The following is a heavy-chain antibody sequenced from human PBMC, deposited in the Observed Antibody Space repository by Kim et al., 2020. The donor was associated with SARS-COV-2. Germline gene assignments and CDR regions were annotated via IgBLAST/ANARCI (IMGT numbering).Heavy chain of an antibody. D-gene: IGHD3-10*01. J-gene: IGHJ4*02. CDR1: GGSFSGYY. CDR3: ARKRYGSGSYYDY. CDR2: INHSGST. Sequence: SETLSRTCAVYGGSFSGYYWSWIRQPPGKGLEWIGEINHSGSTNYNPSLKSRVTISVDKSKNQFSLKLSSVTAADMAVYYCARKRYGSGSYYDYWGQGTLVTVSS. V-gene: IGHV4-34*01.